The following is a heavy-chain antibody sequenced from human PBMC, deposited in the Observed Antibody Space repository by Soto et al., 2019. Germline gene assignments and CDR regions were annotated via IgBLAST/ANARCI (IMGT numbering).Heavy chain of an antibody. CDR3: ARTDSSGYPVFDY. J-gene: IGHJ4*02. Sequence: QVQLQESGPGLVKPSQTLSLTCTVSGGSISSGGYYWSWIRQHPGKGLEWIGYIYYSGSTYYNPSLKSRVTISVDTSKNQFALKLSSVTAADTAVYYCARTDSSGYPVFDYWGQGTLVTVSS. V-gene: IGHV4-31*03. CDR2: IYYSGST. CDR1: GGSISSGGYY. D-gene: IGHD3-22*01.